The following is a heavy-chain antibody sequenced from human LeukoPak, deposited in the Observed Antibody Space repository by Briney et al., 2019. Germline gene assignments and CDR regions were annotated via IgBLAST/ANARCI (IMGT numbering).Heavy chain of an antibody. CDR2: IYSGGST. CDR3: ARAPLSSYYYDSSGYCFDY. D-gene: IGHD3-22*01. V-gene: IGHV3-66*01. J-gene: IGHJ4*02. CDR1: GFTVSSNY. Sequence: GGSLRLSCAASGFTVSSNYMSWVRQAPGKGLEWVSVIYSGGSTYYADSVKGRFTISRDNSKNTLYLQMNSLRAEDTAVYYCARAPLSSYYYDSSGYCFDYWGQGTLVTVSS.